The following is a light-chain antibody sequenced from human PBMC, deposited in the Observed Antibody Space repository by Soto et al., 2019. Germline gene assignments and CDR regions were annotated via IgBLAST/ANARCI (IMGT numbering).Light chain of an antibody. J-gene: IGKJ4*01. CDR2: DAS. Sequence: EIVLTQSPATLSLSPGERATLSCRASQSVSRYLAWYQQKPGQAPRLLIYDASSRATGIPARFSGSGSGTDFTLTITSLEPEDFAVYYCHQRSNWPSTFGGGTKVEI. CDR1: QSVSRY. V-gene: IGKV3-11*01. CDR3: HQRSNWPST.